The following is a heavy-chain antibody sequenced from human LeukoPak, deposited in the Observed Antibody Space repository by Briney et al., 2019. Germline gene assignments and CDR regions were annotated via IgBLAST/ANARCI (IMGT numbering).Heavy chain of an antibody. Sequence: GGSLRLSCVASGFTFSRYAMNWVRQAPGKGLEWVSGISGSGGSTYYADSEKGRFTISRDNSKNTLYLQMNSLRVEDTAIYYCAKEVADPNYFDYWGQGTLVSVSS. V-gene: IGHV3-23*01. D-gene: IGHD6-19*01. J-gene: IGHJ4*02. CDR3: AKEVADPNYFDY. CDR1: GFTFSRYA. CDR2: ISGSGGST.